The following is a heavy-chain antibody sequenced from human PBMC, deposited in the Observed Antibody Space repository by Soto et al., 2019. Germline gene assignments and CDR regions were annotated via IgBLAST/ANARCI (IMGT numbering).Heavy chain of an antibody. CDR2: IYSGGST. CDR1: GFTVSSNY. J-gene: IGHJ6*03. Sequence: GGSLRLSCAASGFTVSSNYMSWVRQAPGKGLEWVSVIYSGGSTYYADSVKGRFTISRHNSKNTLYLQMNSLRAEDTAVYYCARLGGGALDYYYYYMDVWGKGTTVTVSS. D-gene: IGHD3-16*01. V-gene: IGHV3-53*04. CDR3: ARLGGGALDYYYYYMDV.